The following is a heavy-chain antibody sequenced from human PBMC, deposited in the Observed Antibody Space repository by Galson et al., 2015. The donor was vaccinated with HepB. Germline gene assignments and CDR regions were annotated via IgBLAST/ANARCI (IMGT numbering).Heavy chain of an antibody. CDR1: GFTVSSNY. J-gene: IGHJ4*02. CDR2: IYSGGST. D-gene: IGHD5-24*01. CDR3: ARDSRRDGYNW. Sequence: SLRLSCAASGFTVSSNYMSWVRQAPGKGLEWVSVIYSGGSTYYADSVKGRFTISRDNSKNTLYLQMNSPRAEDAAVYYCARDSRRDGYNWGGQGTLVTVSS. V-gene: IGHV3-66*01.